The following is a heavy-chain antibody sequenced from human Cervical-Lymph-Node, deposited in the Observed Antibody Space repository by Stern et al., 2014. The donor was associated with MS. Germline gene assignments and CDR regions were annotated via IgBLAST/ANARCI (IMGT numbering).Heavy chain of an antibody. CDR1: GDSISSSNW. D-gene: IGHD6-13*01. Sequence: QVQLQESGPGLVKPSGTLSLTCAVSGDSISSSNWWSWVRQSPGKGLEWVGDIYHAGTTNYNSPLKSRLPISADTPKNHSSLKLPSVTAADTAVYYCVRALGSSSFRYWFDPWGQGTLVIVSS. J-gene: IGHJ5*02. CDR2: IYHAGTT. V-gene: IGHV4-4*02. CDR3: VRALGSSSFRYWFDP.